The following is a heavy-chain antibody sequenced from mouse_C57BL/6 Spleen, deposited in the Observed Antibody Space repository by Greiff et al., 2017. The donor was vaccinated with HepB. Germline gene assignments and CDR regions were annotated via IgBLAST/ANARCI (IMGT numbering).Heavy chain of an antibody. CDR1: GYTFTDYY. D-gene: IGHD1-1*01. CDR2: IYPGSGNT. CDR3: ARRISYYGSSYERGVDYAMDY. V-gene: IGHV1-76*01. Sequence: VQLQQSGAELVRPGASVKLSCKASGYTFTDYYINWVKQRPGQGLEWIARIYPGSGNTNYNEKFKGKATLTAEKSSSTAYMQLSSLTSEDSAVYFCARRISYYGSSYERGVDYAMDYWGQGTSVTVSS. J-gene: IGHJ4*01.